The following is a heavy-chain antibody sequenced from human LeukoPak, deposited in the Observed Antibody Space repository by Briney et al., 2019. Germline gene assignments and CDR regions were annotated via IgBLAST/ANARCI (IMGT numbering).Heavy chain of an antibody. Sequence: GGSLRLSCAASGFTFSSYWMSWVRQAPGKGVEGVANIKQDGSEKYYVDSVKGRFTISRDNAKNSLYLQMNSLRAEDTAVYYCARGKATITWYYFDYWGQGTLVTVSS. CDR3: ARGKATITWYYFDY. CDR2: IKQDGSEK. D-gene: IGHD5-12*01. V-gene: IGHV3-7*01. J-gene: IGHJ4*02. CDR1: GFTFSSYW.